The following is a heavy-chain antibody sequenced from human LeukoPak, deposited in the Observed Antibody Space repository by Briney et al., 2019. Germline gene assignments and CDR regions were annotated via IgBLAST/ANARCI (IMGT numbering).Heavy chain of an antibody. J-gene: IGHJ3*02. CDR2: ISGSGGST. V-gene: IGHV3-23*01. CDR1: GFTFSSYG. CDR3: AKGIRDYGDYPDAFDI. D-gene: IGHD4-17*01. Sequence: GGSLRLSCAASGFTFSSYGMSWVRQAPGKGLEWVSAISGSGGSTYYADSVRGRFTISRDNSKNTLYLQMNSLRAEDTAVYYCAKGIRDYGDYPDAFDIWGQGTMVTVSS.